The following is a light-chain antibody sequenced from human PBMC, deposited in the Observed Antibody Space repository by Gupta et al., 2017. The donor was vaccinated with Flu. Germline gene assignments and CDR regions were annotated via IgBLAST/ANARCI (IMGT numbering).Light chain of an antibody. J-gene: IGKJ3*01. V-gene: IGKV1-27*01. CDR3: QKYNSVPLT. CDR1: QGITKY. CDR2: GAS. Sequence: IQMTQSPSSLSASVGDRVTITCRASQGITKYLAWYQQKPGQIPKLLIYGASALQSGVPSRFSGSGSGTDFTLTISSLQPEDVATYYCQKYNSVPLTFGPGTKVDLK.